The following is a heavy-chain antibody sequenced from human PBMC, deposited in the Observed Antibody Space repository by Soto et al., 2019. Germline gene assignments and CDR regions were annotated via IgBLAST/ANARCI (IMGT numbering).Heavy chain of an antibody. CDR2: INGYNGNT. V-gene: IGHV1-18*01. D-gene: IGHD6-25*01. CDR3: ARGADPTYSYY. Sequence: QVQLVQSGAEVKKPGASVKVSCKASGYIFTNYGITWVRQAPGQGLEWMGWINGYNGNTNYAQKFQGRGTMTTDTSTSTAHMELRSLTSEDTAVYYCARGADPTYSYYWGQGTLVTVSS. J-gene: IGHJ4*02. CDR1: GYIFTNYG.